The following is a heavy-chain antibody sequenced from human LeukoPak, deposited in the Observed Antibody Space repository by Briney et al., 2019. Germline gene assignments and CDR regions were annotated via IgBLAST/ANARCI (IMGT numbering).Heavy chain of an antibody. CDR3: ARLRDYYASGSSDY. V-gene: IGHV5-51*01. Sequence: GESLKISCKGSGYSFSNYWIGWVRQMPGKGLEWMGIIYPGDSDTRYSPSFQGQVTISADKSITTAYLQWSSLRASDTAMYYCARLRDYYASGSSDYWGQGTLVTVSS. J-gene: IGHJ4*02. D-gene: IGHD3-10*01. CDR1: GYSFSNYW. CDR2: IYPGDSDT.